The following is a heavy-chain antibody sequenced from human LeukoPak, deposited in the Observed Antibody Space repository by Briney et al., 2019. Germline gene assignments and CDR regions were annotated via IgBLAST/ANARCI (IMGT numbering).Heavy chain of an antibody. D-gene: IGHD3-3*01. V-gene: IGHV4-34*01. CDR2: INHSGST. CDR3: ASRLRYDFWSGYPSS. CDR1: GGSFSGYY. Sequence: SETLSLTCAVYGGSFSGYYWSWIRQPPGKGLEWIGEINHSGSTNYNPSLKSRVTISVDTSKNQFSLKLSSVTAADTAVYYCASRLRYDFWSGYPSSWGQGTLVTVSS. J-gene: IGHJ5*02.